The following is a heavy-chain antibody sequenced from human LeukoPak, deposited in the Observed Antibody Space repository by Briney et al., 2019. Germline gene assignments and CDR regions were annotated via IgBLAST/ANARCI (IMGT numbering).Heavy chain of an antibody. Sequence: PSGTLSLTCTVSGGSISSSRWWSWVRQPPGKGLEWIGEIYHSGRTNYNASLKSRVTISVDKSNNQVSLKLSSVTAADTAVYYCATYYEGTGYRFDYWGQGTLVTVSS. J-gene: IGHJ4*02. V-gene: IGHV4-4*02. CDR3: ATYYEGTGYRFDY. CDR2: IYHSGRT. D-gene: IGHD3-22*01. CDR1: GGSISSSRW.